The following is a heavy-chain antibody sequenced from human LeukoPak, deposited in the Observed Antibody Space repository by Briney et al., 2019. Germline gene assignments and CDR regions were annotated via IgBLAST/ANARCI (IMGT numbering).Heavy chain of an antibody. D-gene: IGHD5-12*01. J-gene: IGHJ4*02. CDR3: ARGPSGYHNT. CDR1: GFILSSYS. Sequence: GGSLRLSCAASGFILSSYSINWVRQAPGKGLEWVSCMSGSSNYIYYTDSVKGRFTISRDNSKNTLYLQMNSLRAEDTAVYYCARGPSGYHNTGGQGTLVTVSS. V-gene: IGHV3-21*01. CDR2: MSGSSNYI.